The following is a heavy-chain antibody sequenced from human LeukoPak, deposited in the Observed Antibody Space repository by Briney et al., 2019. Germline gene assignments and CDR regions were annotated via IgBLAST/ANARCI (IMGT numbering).Heavy chain of an antibody. D-gene: IGHD2-8*01. V-gene: IGHV1-2*06. CDR2: INPNSGDT. CDR1: GYTFSGSY. CDR3: ARSAEHCNNGVCFTDYYMDV. J-gene: IGHJ6*03. Sequence: ASVKVSCKASGYTFSGSYIHWVRQAPGQGLEWMGRINPNSGDTNYAQKFRGRVTMTRDASISTAYVELSSLTSDDTAVYFCARSAEHCNNGVCFTDYYMDVWGKGTTVTVSS.